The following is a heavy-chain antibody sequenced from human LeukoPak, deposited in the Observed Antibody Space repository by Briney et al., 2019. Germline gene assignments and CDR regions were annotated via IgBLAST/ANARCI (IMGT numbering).Heavy chain of an antibody. CDR1: GYSINSFYY. CDR3: ARRLGGSYGEYYFDY. V-gene: IGHV4-38-2*01. CDR2: ISHRGST. J-gene: IGHJ4*02. D-gene: IGHD1-26*01. Sequence: SETLSLTCAVSGYSINSFYYWGWIRQPPGKGLEWIASISHRGSTYYNLSLKSRVTISVDTVKNQLSLKVNSVTAADTAVYYCARRLGGSYGEYYFDYWGQGTLVTVSS.